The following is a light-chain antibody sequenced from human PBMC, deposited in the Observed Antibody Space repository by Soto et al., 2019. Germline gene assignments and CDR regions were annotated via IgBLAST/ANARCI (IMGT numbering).Light chain of an antibody. CDR2: DAS. Sequence: TQSPATLSVSPGERATLSCRASQSVRSNLAWYQQKPGQAPRLLIYDASNRATGIPARFSGSGSGTDLTLTISSLEPEDFAVYYCQQRSNWPRTFGQGTRLEIK. V-gene: IGKV3-11*01. J-gene: IGKJ5*01. CDR3: QQRSNWPRT. CDR1: QSVRSN.